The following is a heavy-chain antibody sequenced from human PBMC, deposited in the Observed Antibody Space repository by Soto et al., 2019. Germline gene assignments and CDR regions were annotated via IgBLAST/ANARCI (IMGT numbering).Heavy chain of an antibody. D-gene: IGHD2-15*01. CDR3: TRGGGYLDY. J-gene: IGHJ4*02. V-gene: IGHV3-7*03. Sequence: EVQLVESGGGLVQPGGSLRLSCAASGFTFQSSWLSWVRQAPGKEPEWVANTSPDGSELYYVDSVKGRFTISRDNAKNSLFLQMNSQRAEDTAVYYCTRGGGYLDYWGQGTLVTVSS. CDR1: GFTFQSSW. CDR2: TSPDGSEL.